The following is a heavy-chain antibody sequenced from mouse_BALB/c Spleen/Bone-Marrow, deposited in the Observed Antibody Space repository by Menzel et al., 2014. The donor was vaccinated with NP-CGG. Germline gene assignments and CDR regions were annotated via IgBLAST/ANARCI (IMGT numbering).Heavy chain of an antibody. D-gene: IGHD1-1*01. CDR1: GFDFSGYW. CDR3: ARLGYYGVMAY. Sequence: VQLQQSGGGLVQPGSSLKLSCAASGFDFSGYWMSWVRQAPGKGLEWIGEINPDSSTINYTPSLKDKFIISRDNAKNTLYLQTSKVRSEDTALYYCARLGYYGVMAYWGQGTSVTVSS. V-gene: IGHV4-1*02. CDR2: INPDSSTI. J-gene: IGHJ4*01.